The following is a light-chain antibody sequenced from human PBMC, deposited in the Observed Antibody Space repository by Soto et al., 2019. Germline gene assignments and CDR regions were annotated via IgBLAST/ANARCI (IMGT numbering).Light chain of an antibody. Sequence: QSALTQPASVSGSPGQSITISCTGTSSDVGGYNYVSWYQQHPGKAPKLMIYEVSDRPSGVSNRFSGSKSGNTASLTISGLQAEDEVDYYCSSYTITSTYVFGTGTKVTAL. CDR2: EVS. V-gene: IGLV2-14*01. CDR3: SSYTITSTYV. J-gene: IGLJ1*01. CDR1: SSDVGGYNY.